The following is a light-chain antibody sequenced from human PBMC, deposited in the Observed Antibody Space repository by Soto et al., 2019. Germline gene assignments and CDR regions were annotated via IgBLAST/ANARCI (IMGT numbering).Light chain of an antibody. Sequence: QSALTQPASVSGSPGQSITISCTGSSSDIGGHNLVSWYQQIPGKAPKLIIYEGTKRPPGIPYRFSGSKSGNTASLAISGIQTEDEADYYCCSHAGGYTFVFGTGTKVTVL. CDR2: EGT. J-gene: IGLJ1*01. CDR1: SSDIGGHNL. CDR3: CSHAGGYTFV. V-gene: IGLV2-23*01.